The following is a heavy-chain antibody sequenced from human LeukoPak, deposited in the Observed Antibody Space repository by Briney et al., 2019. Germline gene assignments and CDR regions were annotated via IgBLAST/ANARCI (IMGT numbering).Heavy chain of an antibody. D-gene: IGHD3-9*01. CDR3: ARGGGIRYFDWSNFAYHNAEYFQH. V-gene: IGHV1-18*01. CDR2: ISAYNGNT. J-gene: IGHJ1*01. CDR1: GYTFTSYG. Sequence: GASVKVSCKASGYTFTSYGISWVRQAPGQGLEWMGWISAYNGNTNYAQKLQGRVTMTTDTSTSTAYMELRSLRSDDTAVYYCARGGGIRYFDWSNFAYHNAEYFQHWGQGTLVTVSS.